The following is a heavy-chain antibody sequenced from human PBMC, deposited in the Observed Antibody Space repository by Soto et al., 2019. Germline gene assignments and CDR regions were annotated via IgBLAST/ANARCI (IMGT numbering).Heavy chain of an antibody. CDR1: GGSISSYY. J-gene: IGHJ4*02. CDR3: GRGYDRYPYVY. Sequence: SETLSLTCTVSGGSISSYYWCWIRQPPGKGLEWIGYIYYSGSTNYNPSLKSRVTISVDTSKNQFSLKLSSVTAADTAVYFCGRGYDRYPYVYSGRGSSVPGSS. D-gene: IGHD3-3*01. CDR2: IYYSGST. V-gene: IGHV4-59*01.